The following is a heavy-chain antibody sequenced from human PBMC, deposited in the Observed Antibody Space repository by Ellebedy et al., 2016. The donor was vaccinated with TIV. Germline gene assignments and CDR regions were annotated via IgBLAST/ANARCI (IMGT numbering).Heavy chain of an antibody. D-gene: IGHD2-2*01. CDR2: IQQDGSDK. CDR3: ARGSGYRSSTSCSGETD. J-gene: IGHJ4*02. Sequence: PGGSLRLSCVDSGLTFSRYWMSWVRQTPGRGLEWVAKIQQDGSDKNYVDAVKGRFTIARDNAKNLLYLQMNSLSADDTAVYYCARGSGYRSSTSCSGETDWGQGTPVTVSS. V-gene: IGHV3-7*03. CDR1: GLTFSRYW.